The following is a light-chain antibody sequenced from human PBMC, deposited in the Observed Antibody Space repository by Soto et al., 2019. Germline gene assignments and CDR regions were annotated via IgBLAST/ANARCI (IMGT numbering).Light chain of an antibody. CDR3: QKYNNWPLT. Sequence: EIVMPRSQATLSVSAGETATLAFGASQSVSSNLAWYQQKPGQAPRILIYGASTRATGIPERLSGRGSGTDLTLAISRLQSEDFAVYYCQKYNNWPLTCGQGTRLEIK. CDR2: GAS. CDR1: QSVSSN. J-gene: IGKJ5*01. V-gene: IGKV3-15*01.